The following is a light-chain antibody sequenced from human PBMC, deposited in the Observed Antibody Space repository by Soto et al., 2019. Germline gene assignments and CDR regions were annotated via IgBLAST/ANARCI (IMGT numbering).Light chain of an antibody. J-gene: IGKJ4*01. CDR1: QSMSRY. Sequence: DIQMTQSPSSLSASVGDRVTITCRASQSMSRYLTWYQKKPGKAPKLLIFAASSLQSGVPARFSGSGSGTDFTLTISSLQPEDYATYYCQQSVNAPLTFGGGTKVEI. V-gene: IGKV1-39*01. CDR3: QQSVNAPLT. CDR2: AAS.